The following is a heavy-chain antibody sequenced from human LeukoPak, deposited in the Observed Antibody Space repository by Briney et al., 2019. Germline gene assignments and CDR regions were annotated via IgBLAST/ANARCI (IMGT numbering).Heavy chain of an antibody. V-gene: IGHV3-30*01. CDR2: MSYDGSHQ. Sequence: PGGSLRLSCAASGFTFSNYAMHWVRQAPGKGPEWVALMSYDGSHQYYADSVKGRFTISRDNSNNTVFLQMNSLRTEDTAVYCARQRVGYFRSWGQGTLVTVSS. CDR1: GFTFSNYA. J-gene: IGHJ5*02. CDR3: ARQRVGYFRS. D-gene: IGHD2/OR15-2a*01.